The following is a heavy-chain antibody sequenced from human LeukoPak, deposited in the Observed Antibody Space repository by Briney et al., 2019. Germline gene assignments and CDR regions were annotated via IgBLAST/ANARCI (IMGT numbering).Heavy chain of an antibody. V-gene: IGHV1-18*01. CDR3: ARDEIGGWLSSMDV. CDR1: GYTFTSYG. J-gene: IGHJ6*02. CDR2: ISAYNGNT. D-gene: IGHD6-19*01. Sequence: ASVKVSCKASGYTFTSYGISWVRQAPGQGLEWMGWISAYNGNTNYAQKLQGRVTMTTDTTTSTAYMELRSLRSDDTAVYYCARDEIGGWLSSMDVWGQGTTVTVSS.